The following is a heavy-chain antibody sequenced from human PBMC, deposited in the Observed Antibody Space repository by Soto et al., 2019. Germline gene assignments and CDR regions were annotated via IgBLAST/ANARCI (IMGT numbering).Heavy chain of an antibody. Sequence: GGSLRLSCAASGFTFSNAWMNWVRQAPGKGLEWVGRIKSKTDGGTTDYAAPVKGRFTISRDDSKKTLNLQMKNQKTEDTAVYYCTTAAAYYYDSSPLGHWGQGTLVTVSS. J-gene: IGHJ4*02. CDR2: IKSKTDGGTT. CDR1: GFTFSNAW. D-gene: IGHD3-22*01. CDR3: TTAAAYYYDSSPLGH. V-gene: IGHV3-15*07.